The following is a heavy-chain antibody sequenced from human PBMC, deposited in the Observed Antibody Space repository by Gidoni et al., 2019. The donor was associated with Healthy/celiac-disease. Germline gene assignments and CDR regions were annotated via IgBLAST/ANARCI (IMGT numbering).Heavy chain of an antibody. CDR1: GFTFGDYA. CDR2: IRSKAYGGTT. V-gene: IGHV3-49*04. J-gene: IGHJ4*02. CDR3: TRDAPMVGVDY. D-gene: IGHD3-10*02. Sequence: EVQLVESGGGLVQPGRSLRLSCTASGFTFGDYAMSWVRQAPGKGLEWVGFIRSKAYGGTTEYAASVKGRFTISRDDSKSIAYLQMNSLKTEDTAVYYCTRDAPMVGVDYWGQGTLVTVSS.